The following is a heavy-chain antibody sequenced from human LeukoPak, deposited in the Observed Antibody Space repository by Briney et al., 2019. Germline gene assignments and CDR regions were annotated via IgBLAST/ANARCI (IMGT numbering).Heavy chain of an antibody. D-gene: IGHD1-26*01. J-gene: IGHJ3*02. CDR1: GFTFSDYG. CDR3: AKGREDALDI. CDR2: ISYDGSEK. V-gene: IGHV3-30*18. Sequence: PGGSLRLSCAASGFTFSDYGMYWVRQAPGKGLEWVGVISYDGSEKYYADSVTGPFTISRDNSKNTLYLQMNSLNSEDTAVYYSAKGREDALDIWGQGTMVTVSS.